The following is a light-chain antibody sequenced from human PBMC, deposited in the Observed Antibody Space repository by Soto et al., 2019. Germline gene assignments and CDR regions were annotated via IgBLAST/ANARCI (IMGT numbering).Light chain of an antibody. J-gene: IGKJ1*01. Sequence: DIVMTQSPLSLPFTPGEPASISCRSSQSLLHSNGNHYLDWYFQKLGQSPQLXIYLASIRASGVPDRFSGSGSGTDFTLKISRVEAEDVGVYDCMQALQTTRTFGQGTKVDIK. CDR2: LAS. CDR3: MQALQTTRT. V-gene: IGKV2-28*01. CDR1: QSLLHSNGNHY.